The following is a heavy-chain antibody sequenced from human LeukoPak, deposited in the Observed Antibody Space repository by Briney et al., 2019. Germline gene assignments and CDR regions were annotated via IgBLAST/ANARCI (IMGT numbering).Heavy chain of an antibody. CDR2: IRSYSSYI. D-gene: IGHD2-21*01. V-gene: IGHV3-21*01. Sequence: GGSLRLSCAASGFTFDNYNFNWVRQAPGKGLEWVASIRSYSSYIHYADSVKGRFTISRDDAKKSLYLQMNSLRAEDTAVYFCARFAEVYYYVDVWGTGTTVIVSS. CDR1: GFTFDNYN. J-gene: IGHJ6*03. CDR3: ARFAEVYYYVDV.